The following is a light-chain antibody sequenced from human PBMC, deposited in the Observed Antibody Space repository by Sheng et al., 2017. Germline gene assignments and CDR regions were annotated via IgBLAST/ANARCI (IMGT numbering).Light chain of an antibody. CDR2: ANN. J-gene: IGLJ3*02. V-gene: IGLV1-44*01. Sequence: QSVLTQPPSVSGAPGQRVTISCTGSSSNIGAGYAVNWYQQVPGTAPKLLIYANNQRPSGVPDRFSASKSGTSASLAISGLQSEDEADYYCAAWDVSLIGWVFGGGTKLTVL. CDR1: SSNIGAGYA. CDR3: AAWDVSLIGWV.